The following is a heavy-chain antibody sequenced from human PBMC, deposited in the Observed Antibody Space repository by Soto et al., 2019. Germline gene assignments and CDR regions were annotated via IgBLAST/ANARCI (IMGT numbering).Heavy chain of an antibody. Sequence: EVQLVESGGGLVQPGGSLRLSCAASGFTFSSYEMNWVRQAPGKGLEWVSYISSGGATIYYADSVKGRFTISRDNAKNSLYLQMNSVRAEDTAIYYCARDRGSINYYYYGMDVWGQGTTVTVSS. V-gene: IGHV3-48*03. J-gene: IGHJ6*02. CDR1: GFTFSSYE. D-gene: IGHD3-10*01. CDR3: ARDRGSINYYYYGMDV. CDR2: ISSGGATI.